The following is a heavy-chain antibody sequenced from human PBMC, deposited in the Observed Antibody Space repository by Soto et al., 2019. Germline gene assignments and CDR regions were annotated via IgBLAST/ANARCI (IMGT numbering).Heavy chain of an antibody. CDR2: IYHSGST. V-gene: IGHV4-30-2*01. J-gene: IGHJ4*02. CDR1: GGSISSGGYS. CDR3: TAGGGLPRYY. Sequence: SETLYITSAASGGSISSGGYSWSWIRQPPGKGLEWIGYIYHSGSTYYNPSLKSRVTISVDRSKNQFSLKLSSVTAADTAVYYCTAGGGLPRYYWGQGTLVTVFS. D-gene: IGHD5-12*01.